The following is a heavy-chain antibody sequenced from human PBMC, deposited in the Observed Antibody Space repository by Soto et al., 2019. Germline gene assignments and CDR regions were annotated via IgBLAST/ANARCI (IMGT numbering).Heavy chain of an antibody. CDR2: IYSGGST. CDR3: SRIRNSYGSQSYLIDY. CDR1: GFTVSSNY. Sequence: PGGSLRLSCAASGFTVSSNYMSWVRQAPGKGLEWVSVIYSGGSTYYADSVKGRFTISRDNSKNTLYLQMNSLRAEDTAVYYCSRIRNSYGSQSYLIDYWGQGTLVTVPQ. D-gene: IGHD3-10*01. J-gene: IGHJ4*02. V-gene: IGHV3-66*01.